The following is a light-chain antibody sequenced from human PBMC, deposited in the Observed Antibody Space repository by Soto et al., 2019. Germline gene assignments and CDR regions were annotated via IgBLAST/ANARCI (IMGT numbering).Light chain of an antibody. J-gene: IGKJ5*01. CDR2: GAS. Sequence: VMTQSPDTLSVSPGERATLTFRADQGVTTNFAWYQQKSGQSPRLLIYGASNRATGIPDRFSGSGSGTDFTLTINSLESEDFAVYSCQQYNTWPITFGQGTRLEIK. V-gene: IGKV3D-15*01. CDR1: QGVTTN. CDR3: QQYNTWPIT.